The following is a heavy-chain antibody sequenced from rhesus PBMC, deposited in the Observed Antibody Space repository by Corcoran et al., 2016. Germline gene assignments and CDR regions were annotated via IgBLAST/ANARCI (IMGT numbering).Heavy chain of an antibody. CDR2: INPKTGGT. D-gene: IGHD3-22*01. V-gene: IGHV1-138*01. CDR3: ARDRYWSDYYVHGLDS. J-gene: IGHJ6*01. Sequence: QVQLVQSGAEVKKPGSSVKVSCKASGYTFTDYYMHWVRQAPGQGLEGMGEINPKTGGTNYAQKFQGRVTMTRDTSTSTAYMELSSLRSEDTAVYYCARDRYWSDYYVHGLDSWGQGVVVTVSS. CDR1: GYTFTDYY.